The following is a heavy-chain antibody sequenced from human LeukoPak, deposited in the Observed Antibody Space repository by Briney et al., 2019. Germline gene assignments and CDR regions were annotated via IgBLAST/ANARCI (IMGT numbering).Heavy chain of an antibody. D-gene: IGHD5-12*01. Sequence: ASVKFSCHASGHTANTYGFSWVRQAPGQGLEWIGWLFSYNGQTTYADKFQGRVTMTTDTSKTIAYMELRSLRSDDTAVYFCANVAKGRYFFYYMDVWGKGTTVTVS. V-gene: IGHV1-18*01. CDR2: LFSYNGQT. J-gene: IGHJ6*03. CDR3: ANVAKGRYFFYYMDV. CDR1: GHTANTYG.